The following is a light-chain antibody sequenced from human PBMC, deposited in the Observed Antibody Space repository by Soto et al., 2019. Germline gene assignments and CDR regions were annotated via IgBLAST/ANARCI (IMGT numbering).Light chain of an antibody. V-gene: IGLV7-43*01. J-gene: IGLJ2*01. Sequence: QAVVTQEPSLTVSPGGTVTLTCASSTGAVTSGYYPNWFQQKPGQPPSALIYSTTYKHSWTLARFSGSPLGGKAALTLSGVRPDDGADYYGLRFYGDGFLVAGGTK. CDR3: LRFYGDGFL. CDR1: TGAVTSGYY. CDR2: STT.